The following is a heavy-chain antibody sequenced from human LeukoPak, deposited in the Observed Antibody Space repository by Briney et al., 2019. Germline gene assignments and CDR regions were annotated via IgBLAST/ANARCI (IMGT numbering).Heavy chain of an antibody. CDR2: ISWNSGSI. V-gene: IGHV3-9*01. D-gene: IGHD6-19*01. Sequence: PGGSLRLSCAASGFTFDDYAMHWVRHAPGKGLEWVSGISWNSGSIVYADSVKGRFTISRDNAKNSLYLQMNSLRAEDTAVYYCARDIAVAGLTDYWGQGTLVTVSS. CDR3: ARDIAVAGLTDY. CDR1: GFTFDDYA. J-gene: IGHJ4*02.